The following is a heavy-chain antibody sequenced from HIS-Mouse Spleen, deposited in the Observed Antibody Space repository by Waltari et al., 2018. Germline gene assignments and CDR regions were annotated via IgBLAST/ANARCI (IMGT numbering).Heavy chain of an antibody. D-gene: IGHD6-13*01. CDR2: IYYSGCT. CDR3: AREIPYSSSWYDWYFDL. V-gene: IGHV4-39*07. CDR1: GGSISSSSYY. Sequence: QLQLQESGPGLVKPSETLSLTCTVSGGSISSSSYYWGWIRQPPGKGLEWIGSIYYSGCTYYKPFLKSRVTISVDTSKNQFSRKLSSVTAADTAVYYCAREIPYSSSWYDWYFDLWGRGTLVTVSS. J-gene: IGHJ2*01.